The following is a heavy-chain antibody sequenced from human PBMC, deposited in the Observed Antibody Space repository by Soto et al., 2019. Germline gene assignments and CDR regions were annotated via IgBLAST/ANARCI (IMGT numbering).Heavy chain of an antibody. CDR1: GGNIRSSSYS. CDR2: IYYGVNT. CDR3: ARLGAYGDYYYGMDV. V-gene: IGHV4-39*07. D-gene: IGHD4-17*01. J-gene: IGHJ6*02. Sequence: PSETQSLTSIVSGGNIRSSSYSWAWIRQPPGKGLEWIATIYYGVNTYYNPSLERRVTISVDTSKNQFSLKLSSVTAADTAVYYCARLGAYGDYYYGMDVWGQGTTVTVSS.